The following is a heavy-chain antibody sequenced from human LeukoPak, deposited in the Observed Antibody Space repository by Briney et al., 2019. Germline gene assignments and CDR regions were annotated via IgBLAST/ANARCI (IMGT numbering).Heavy chain of an antibody. CDR1: GFTYSSYG. CDR3: ARDGSKAADLGTFDY. D-gene: IGHD6-25*01. CDR2: IWYDGSNK. Sequence: GRSLRLSCAASGFTYSSYGMHWVRQAPGKGLEWVAVIWYDGSNKYYADSVKGRFTISRDNSKNTLYLQMNSLRAEDTAVYYWARDGSKAADLGTFDYWGQGNLGTVSP. V-gene: IGHV3-33*01. J-gene: IGHJ4*02.